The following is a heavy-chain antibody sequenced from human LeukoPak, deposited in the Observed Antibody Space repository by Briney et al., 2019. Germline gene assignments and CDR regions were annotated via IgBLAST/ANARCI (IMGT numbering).Heavy chain of an antibody. CDR3: ARYTDRFDY. CDR2: INPNSGGT. V-gene: IGHV1-2*02. Sequence: ASVKVSCKASGYTFTGYYMHWVRQAPGQGLEWMGWINPNSGGTNYAQKFQGRVTMTRDTSTSTVYMELSSLRSEDTAVYYCARYTDRFDYWGQGTLVTVSS. J-gene: IGHJ4*02. CDR1: GYTFTGYY.